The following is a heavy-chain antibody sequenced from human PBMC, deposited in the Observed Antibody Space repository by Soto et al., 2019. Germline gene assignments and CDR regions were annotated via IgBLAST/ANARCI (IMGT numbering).Heavy chain of an antibody. Sequence: GGSLRLSCAASGFTFSSYAMSWVRQAPGKGLEWVSAISGSGGSTYYADSVKGRFTISRDNSKNTLYLQMNSLRAEDTAVYYCAKGLGGYDPYYYYGMDVWGQGTTVTVSS. V-gene: IGHV3-23*01. J-gene: IGHJ6*02. CDR2: ISGSGGST. CDR3: AKGLGGYDPYYYYGMDV. D-gene: IGHD5-12*01. CDR1: GFTFSSYA.